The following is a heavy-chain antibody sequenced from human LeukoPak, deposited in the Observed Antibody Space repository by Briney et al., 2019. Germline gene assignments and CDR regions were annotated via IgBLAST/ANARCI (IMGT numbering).Heavy chain of an antibody. CDR3: ARNHYYGSGRFRMDYGMDV. D-gene: IGHD3-10*01. Sequence: SVKVSCKASGYTFTGYYMHWVRQAPGQGPEWMGRIIPMFDMTTYAQKFQGRVTITVDKSTSTAYMELSSLRSEDTAVYYCARNHYYGSGRFRMDYGMDVWGQGTTVTVSS. CDR1: GYTFTGYY. J-gene: IGHJ6*02. CDR2: IIPMFDMT. V-gene: IGHV1-69*02.